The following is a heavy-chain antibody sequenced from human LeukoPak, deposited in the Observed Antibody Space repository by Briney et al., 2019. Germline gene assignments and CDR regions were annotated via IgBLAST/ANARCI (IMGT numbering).Heavy chain of an antibody. D-gene: IGHD3-22*01. CDR1: GGSFSGYY. V-gene: IGHV4-34*01. J-gene: IGHJ3*02. Sequence: PSETLSLTCAVYGGSFSGYYWNWIRQPPGKGLEWIGEINHSGSTNYNPSLKSRVTISVDTSKNQFSLRLSSVTAADTAVYYCARDFPRYYDSSGSSGAFDIWGQGTMVTVSS. CDR3: ARDFPRYYDSSGSSGAFDI. CDR2: INHSGST.